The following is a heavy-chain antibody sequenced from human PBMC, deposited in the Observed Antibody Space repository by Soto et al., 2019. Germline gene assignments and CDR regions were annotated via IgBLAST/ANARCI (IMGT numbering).Heavy chain of an antibody. CDR2: IYYSGST. V-gene: IGHV4-59*01. Sequence: QVQLQESGPGLVKPSETLSLTCTVSGGSISSYYWSWIRQPPGKGLEWIGYIYYSGSTNYNPSLKSRVTISVDTSKNQFSLKLSSVTAADTAVYYCARFIVDSGYDSYFDYWGQGTLVTVSS. D-gene: IGHD5-12*01. CDR3: ARFIVDSGYDSYFDY. J-gene: IGHJ4*02. CDR1: GGSISSYY.